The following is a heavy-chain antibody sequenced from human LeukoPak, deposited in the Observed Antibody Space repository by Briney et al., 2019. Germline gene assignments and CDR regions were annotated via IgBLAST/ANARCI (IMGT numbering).Heavy chain of an antibody. CDR1: GGSISSSRYC. D-gene: IGHD3-22*01. CDR2: IYYSGCT. V-gene: IGHV4-39*02. J-gene: IGHJ4*02. CDR3: AREPYYYDSSGYYPTFDY. Sequence: PSETLSLTCTVSGGSISSSRYCWGWIGQPPGKGLEGIGSIYYSGCTYYNLSLKSRVTLSVDTSKNQFSLKLSSVTAADTAVYYCAREPYYYDSSGYYPTFDYWGQGTLVTVSS.